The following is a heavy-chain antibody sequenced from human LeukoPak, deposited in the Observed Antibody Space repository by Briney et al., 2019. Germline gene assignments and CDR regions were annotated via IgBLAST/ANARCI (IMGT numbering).Heavy chain of an antibody. CDR3: ARDPYKNKDYTNYGAFDI. D-gene: IGHD4-11*01. J-gene: IGHJ3*02. V-gene: IGHV3-48*04. Sequence: GGSLRLSCAASGFTFSSYSMNWVRQAPGKGLEWLSYISSSSSTIYYADSVKGRFTISRDNAKNSLCLQMNSLRAEDTAVFYCARDPYKNKDYTNYGAFDIWGQGTMVTVSS. CDR2: ISSSSSTI. CDR1: GFTFSSYS.